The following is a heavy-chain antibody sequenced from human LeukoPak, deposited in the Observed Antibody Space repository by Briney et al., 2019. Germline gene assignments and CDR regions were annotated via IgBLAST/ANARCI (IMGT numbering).Heavy chain of an antibody. Sequence: GGSLRLSCAASGFTFSSYAKSWVRQAPGKGLEWVSAISNSGSSTYYADSVKGRFTISRDNSKNTLYLHMNSLRAEDTAVYYCAKVLGYYGDFDYWGQGTLVAVSS. D-gene: IGHD3-22*01. CDR2: ISNSGSST. V-gene: IGHV3-23*01. J-gene: IGHJ4*02. CDR3: AKVLGYYGDFDY. CDR1: GFTFSSYA.